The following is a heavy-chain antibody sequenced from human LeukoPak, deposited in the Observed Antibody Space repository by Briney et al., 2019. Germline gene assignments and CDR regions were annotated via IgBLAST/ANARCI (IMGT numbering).Heavy chain of an antibody. CDR3: AKTFGHTVYYGMDV. D-gene: IGHD2-2*02. J-gene: IGHJ6*02. Sequence: SGGSLRLSCAASGFTFSSYGMHWVRQAPGKGLEWVAVISYDGSNKYYAGSVKGRFTISRDNSKNTLYLQMNSLRAEDTAVYYCAKTFGHTVYYGMDVWGQGTTVTVSS. V-gene: IGHV3-30*18. CDR2: ISYDGSNK. CDR1: GFTFSSYG.